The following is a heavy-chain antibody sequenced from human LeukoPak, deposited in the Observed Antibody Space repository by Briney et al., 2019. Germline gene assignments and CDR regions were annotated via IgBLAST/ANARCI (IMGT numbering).Heavy chain of an antibody. D-gene: IGHD1-20*01. CDR2: IKKKTDGGTT. V-gene: IGHV3-15*01. Sequence: PGGSLRLSCAASGFTFSNAWMSWVRQAPGRGLEWVGRIKKKTDGGTTDYAAPVKGRFIISRDDSKNTLYLQMSSLKTEDTAVYFCTTDRSVTGLDHWGQGTLVTVSS. CDR3: TTDRSVTGLDH. CDR1: GFTFSNAW. J-gene: IGHJ4*02.